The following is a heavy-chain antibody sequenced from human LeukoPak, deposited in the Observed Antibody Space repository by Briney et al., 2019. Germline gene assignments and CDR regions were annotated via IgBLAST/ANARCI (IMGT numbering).Heavy chain of an antibody. D-gene: IGHD3-10*01. J-gene: IGHJ5*02. V-gene: IGHV4-61*01. Sequence: SETLSLTCTVSGGSVSSGSYYWSWIRPPPGKGLEWIGYIYYSGSTNYNPSLKSRVTISVDTSKNQFSLKLSPVTAADTAVYYCAREAFGIQRDWFDPWGQGTLVTVSS. CDR1: GGSVSSGSYY. CDR2: IYYSGST. CDR3: AREAFGIQRDWFDP.